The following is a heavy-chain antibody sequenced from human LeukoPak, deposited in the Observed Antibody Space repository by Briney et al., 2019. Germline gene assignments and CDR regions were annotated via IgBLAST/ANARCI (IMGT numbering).Heavy chain of an antibody. J-gene: IGHJ3*02. CDR3: ARHREIGGAYGGGGYDI. CDR2: INHSGST. CDR1: GGSFSGYY. D-gene: IGHD3-22*01. V-gene: IGHV4-34*01. Sequence: PSETLSLTCAVYGGSFSGYYWSWIRQPPGKGLEWIGEINHSGSTNYNPSLKSRVTISVDTSKNQFSLKLSSVTAADTAVYYCARHREIGGAYGGGGYDIWGPGTMVTVSS.